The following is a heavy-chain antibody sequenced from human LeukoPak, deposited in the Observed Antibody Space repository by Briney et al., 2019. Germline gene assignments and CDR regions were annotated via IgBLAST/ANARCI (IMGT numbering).Heavy chain of an antibody. V-gene: IGHV4-39*01. CDR2: IYYSGST. D-gene: IGHD3-10*01. J-gene: IGHJ4*02. Sequence: SETLSLTCTVSGGSISSSSYYWGWIRQPPGKGLEWIGSIYYSGSTYYNPSLKSRVTISVDTSKNQFSPQLSSVTAADTAVYYCASEKVRGNPRTLFDYWGQGTLVTVSS. CDR1: GGSISSSSYY. CDR3: ASEKVRGNPRTLFDY.